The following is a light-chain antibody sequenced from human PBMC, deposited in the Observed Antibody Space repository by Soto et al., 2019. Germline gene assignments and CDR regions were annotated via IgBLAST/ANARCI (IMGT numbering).Light chain of an antibody. Sequence: DTQMTQSPTSVSASVGDRVTIACRASQDISNWLAWYQQKPGKAPKFLIYAASNLQSGVPSRFSGSGSGTDFTLTISSLQPEDFATYYCQQANSFTFGPGTTVDVK. V-gene: IGKV1D-12*01. CDR1: QDISNW. J-gene: IGKJ3*01. CDR2: AAS. CDR3: QQANSFT.